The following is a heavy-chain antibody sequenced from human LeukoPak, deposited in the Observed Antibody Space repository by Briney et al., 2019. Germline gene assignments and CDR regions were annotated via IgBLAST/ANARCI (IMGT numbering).Heavy chain of an antibody. J-gene: IGHJ4*02. CDR2: IYHSGST. CDR3: ARIQVFCGGDCNFYS. Sequence: SETLSLTCGVSDYSISSADYWGWIRQPPGKGLEWIGSIYHSGSTDYNPSLKSRVTISVDTSKNQYSLKLRSVTAADTAVYYCARIQVFCGGDCNFYSWGQGTLVTVSS. CDR1: DYSISSADY. V-gene: IGHV4-38-2*01. D-gene: IGHD2-21*02.